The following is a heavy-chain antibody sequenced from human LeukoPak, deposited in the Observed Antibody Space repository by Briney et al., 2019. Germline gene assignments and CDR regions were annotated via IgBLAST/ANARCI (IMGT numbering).Heavy chain of an antibody. D-gene: IGHD1-7*01. J-gene: IGHJ4*02. CDR3: ARDSGQLELRGDY. Sequence: PGGSLRLSCAASGFTFSTYSMNWVRQAPGKGLEWVSSISSSSDYIYYADSVKGRFTISRDNSKNTLYLQMNSLRAEDTAVYYCARDSGQLELRGDYWGQGTLVTVSS. V-gene: IGHV3-21*01. CDR1: GFTFSTYS. CDR2: ISSSSDYI.